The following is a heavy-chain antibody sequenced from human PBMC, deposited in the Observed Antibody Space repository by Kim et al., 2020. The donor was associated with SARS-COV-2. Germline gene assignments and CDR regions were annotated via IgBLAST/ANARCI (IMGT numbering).Heavy chain of an antibody. CDR1: GFTFSSYG. V-gene: IGHV3-33*01. D-gene: IGHD2-15*01. CDR2: IWYDGSNK. CDR3: AREVVVVAATGSDY. J-gene: IGHJ4*02. Sequence: GGSLRLSCAASGFTFSSYGMHWVRQAPGKGLEWVAVIWYDGSNKYYADSVRGRFTISSDNYKNTLYLQMNSLRAEDTAVYYGAREVVVVAATGSDYWGQGTLVTVSS.